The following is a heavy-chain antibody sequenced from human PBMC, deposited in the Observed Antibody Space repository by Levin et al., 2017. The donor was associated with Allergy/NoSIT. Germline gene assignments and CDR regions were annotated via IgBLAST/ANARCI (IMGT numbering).Heavy chain of an antibody. CDR2: IYHTGRN. V-gene: IGHV4-61*01. Sequence: NASETLSLTCTVSGVSVASGSYYWSWIRQPPGKGLEWIGYIYHTGRNNYNPSLKSRVTMTVDTSKNQFSLKVTSVTVADTAIYYCARCGGDCQYYGLDVWGQGTTVNVSS. D-gene: IGHD2-21*02. J-gene: IGHJ6*02. CDR3: ARCGGDCQYYGLDV. CDR1: GVSVASGSYY.